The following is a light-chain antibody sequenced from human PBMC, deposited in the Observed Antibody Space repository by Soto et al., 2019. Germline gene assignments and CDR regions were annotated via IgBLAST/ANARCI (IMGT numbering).Light chain of an antibody. Sequence: EIVMTQSPATLSVSPGERATLSCRASQSVSGNLAWYQQKPGQATRLLIYGESTRATGIPARFSGSGSGTEFTLTISSLQSEDFAVYYCQKYSNWPPSTFGQGTRLEIK. CDR2: GES. V-gene: IGKV3-15*01. CDR1: QSVSGN. CDR3: QKYSNWPPST. J-gene: IGKJ5*01.